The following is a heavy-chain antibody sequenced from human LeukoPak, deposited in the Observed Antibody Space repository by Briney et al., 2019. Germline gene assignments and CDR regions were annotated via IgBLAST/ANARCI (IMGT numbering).Heavy chain of an antibody. CDR3: ARDPPSGSYIHDY. CDR2: ISSSSSYI. V-gene: IGHV3-21*01. CDR1: GFTFSSYS. J-gene: IGHJ4*02. Sequence: GGSLRLSCAASGFTFSSYSMNWVRQAPGKGLEWVSSISSSSSYIYYADSVKGRFTISRDNAKNSLYLQMNSLRAEDTAVYYCARDPPSGSYIHDYWGQGTLVAVSS. D-gene: IGHD1-26*01.